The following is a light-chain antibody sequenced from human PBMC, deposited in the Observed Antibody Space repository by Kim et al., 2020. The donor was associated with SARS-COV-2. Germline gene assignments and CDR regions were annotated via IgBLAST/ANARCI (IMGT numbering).Light chain of an antibody. CDR1: NIGDNS. CDR2: YDT. Sequence: SYELTQPPSLSVAPGKTARISCGGDNIGDNSVHWYRQKPGQAPVVVISYDTDRPSGIPERFTGSNSGNSATLTIRRVEAGDEADYYCQVWDRSSDQYVFG. J-gene: IGLJ1*01. CDR3: QVWDRSSDQYV. V-gene: IGLV3-21*04.